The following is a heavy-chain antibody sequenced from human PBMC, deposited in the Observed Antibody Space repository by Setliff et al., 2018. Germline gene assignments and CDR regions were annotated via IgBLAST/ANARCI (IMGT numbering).Heavy chain of an antibody. Sequence: ATVKVSCKASGYTLTDYYMHWVQQAPGKGLEWMGRVDPEDGETIYAEKFQGRVTITADTSTDTAYMELSSLRSEDTAVYYCATVRDAVVAARKTNDAFDIWGQGTMVTVSS. J-gene: IGHJ3*02. CDR1: GYTLTDYY. CDR2: VDPEDGET. V-gene: IGHV1-69-2*01. CDR3: ATVRDAVVAARKTNDAFDI. D-gene: IGHD2-15*01.